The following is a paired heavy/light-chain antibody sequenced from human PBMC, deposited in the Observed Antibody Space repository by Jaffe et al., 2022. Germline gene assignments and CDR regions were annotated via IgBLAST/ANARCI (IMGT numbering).Heavy chain of an antibody. CDR3: AKDKLRMWAPEI. CDR1: GVNYNYYD. V-gene: IGHV3-23*01. J-gene: IGHJ3*02. CDR2: NSGTSGDS. D-gene: IGHD1-26*01. Sequence: EVQVLQSGRHLVRPGGSLRLSCVVSGVNYNYYDVTWVRQAPARGLEWVSLNSGTSGDSYYADSVKGRFTISRDTSNHTLYLQMDNLRPDDSAIYYCAKDKLRMWAPEIWGQGTVVTVS.
Light chain of an antibody. J-gene: IGKJ2*01. V-gene: IGKV1-39*01. Sequence: DIQMTQSPSSLAASIGDRVAITCRTNQSISANLNWYQQKAEKAPNLLIYVASSLQSGVPSRFSGSGSGTHFTLTIDNLQPEDFATYYCQQTYNFPRTFGQGTRLEI. CDR1: QSISAN. CDR2: VAS. CDR3: QQTYNFPRT.